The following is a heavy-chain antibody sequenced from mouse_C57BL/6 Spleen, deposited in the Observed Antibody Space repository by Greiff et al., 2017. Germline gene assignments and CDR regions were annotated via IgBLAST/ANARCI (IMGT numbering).Heavy chain of an antibody. J-gene: IGHJ1*03. CDR3: ARDRYFDV. V-gene: IGHV5-6*01. CDR2: ISSGGSYT. Sequence: EVKVVESGGDLVKPGGSLKLSCAASGFTFSSYGMFWVRQTPDKRLEWVATISSGGSYTYYPDSVKGRFTISRDNAKNTLYLQMSSLKSEDTAMYYCARDRYFDVWGTGTTVTVSS. CDR1: GFTFSSYG.